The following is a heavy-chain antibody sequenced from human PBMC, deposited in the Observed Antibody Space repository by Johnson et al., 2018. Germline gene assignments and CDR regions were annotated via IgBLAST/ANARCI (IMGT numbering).Heavy chain of an antibody. V-gene: IGHV3-30-3*01. CDR2: ISYDGSNK. Sequence: VQLVESGGGVVQPGRSLRLSCAASGFTFSSYAMHWVRQAPGKGLEWVAVISYDGSNKYYADSVKGRFTISRDNSKNTLYLQMNSLRAEDTAVYSCARTRPGYSSSWNHAVDIWGQGTMVTVSS. CDR1: GFTFSSYA. CDR3: ARTRPGYSSSWNHAVDI. D-gene: IGHD6-13*01. J-gene: IGHJ3*02.